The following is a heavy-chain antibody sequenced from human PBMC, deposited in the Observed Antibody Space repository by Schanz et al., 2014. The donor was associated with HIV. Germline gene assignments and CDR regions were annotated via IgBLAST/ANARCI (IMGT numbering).Heavy chain of an antibody. CDR2: ISYVGSNK. D-gene: IGHD3-22*01. CDR1: GFTFSTFG. J-gene: IGHJ4*02. CDR3: AKSTDSSGYYPYYFDY. V-gene: IGHV3-30*18. Sequence: QVQLVESGGGVVQPGRSLRLSCAASGFTFSTFGMHWVRQAPGKGLEWVALISYVGSNKYYADSVKGRVTISRDNSKNTLYLQMNSLRAEDTAVYYCAKSTDSSGYYPYYFDYWGQGTLVTVSS.